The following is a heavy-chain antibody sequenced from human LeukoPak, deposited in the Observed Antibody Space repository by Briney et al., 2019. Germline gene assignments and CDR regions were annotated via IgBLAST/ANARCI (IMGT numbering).Heavy chain of an antibody. CDR1: GFTVSVNY. CDR2: LYNDDTT. D-gene: IGHD1-1*01. J-gene: IGHJ2*01. Sequence: PGGSLRLSCAGSGFTVSVNYMSWVRQAPGKGLDWVSILYNDDTTHYADSVRGRFTISRDNSKNTLYLQMSSLRAEDTAIYFCARPRSARDIIQREVYFDLWGRGTLVTVSS. CDR3: ARPRSARDIIQREVYFDL. V-gene: IGHV3-66*04.